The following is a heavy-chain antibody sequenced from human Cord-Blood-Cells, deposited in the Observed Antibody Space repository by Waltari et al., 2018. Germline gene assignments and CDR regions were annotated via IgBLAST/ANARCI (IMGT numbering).Heavy chain of an antibody. CDR3: AHSPTGDWYFDL. V-gene: IGHV2-5*02. Sequence: QITLKESGPTLVKPTQTLTLTCTFSGFSLRTSGVGVGWSRQPPGKALEWLALIYWDYDKRYSPSLKGRLTITKDTSKNQVVLTMTNMDPVDTATYYCAHSPTGDWYFDLWGRGTLVTVSS. CDR2: IYWDYDK. J-gene: IGHJ2*01. D-gene: IGHD3-10*01. CDR1: GFSLRTSGVG.